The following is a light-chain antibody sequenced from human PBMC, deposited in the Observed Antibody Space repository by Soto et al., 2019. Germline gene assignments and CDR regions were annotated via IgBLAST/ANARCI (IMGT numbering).Light chain of an antibody. CDR1: QSVSSY. J-gene: IGKJ2*01. Sequence: EIVLTQSPATLSLSPGERATLSCRASQSVSSYLAWYQHKPGQAPRLLIYDASSRATGIPARFSGSGSGTDFTLTISSLEPEDFALYYCRQRSNWPPVYTFGQGTKLEIK. CDR2: DAS. CDR3: RQRSNWPPVYT. V-gene: IGKV3-11*01.